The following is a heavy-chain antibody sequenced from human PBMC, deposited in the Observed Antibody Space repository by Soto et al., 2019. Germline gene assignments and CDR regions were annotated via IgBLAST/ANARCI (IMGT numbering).Heavy chain of an antibody. CDR1: GGSISSYY. D-gene: IGHD6-19*01. CDR2: IYYSGST. Sequence: SGTLSLTCAVSGGSISSYYWSWIRQPPGKGLEWIGYIYYSGSTNYNPSLKSRVTISVDTSKNQFSLKLSSVTAADTAVYYCATGVAVKAPPPYYYYYGTDVWGQGTTLTVSS. J-gene: IGHJ6*02. V-gene: IGHV4-59*01. CDR3: ATGVAVKAPPPYYYYYGTDV.